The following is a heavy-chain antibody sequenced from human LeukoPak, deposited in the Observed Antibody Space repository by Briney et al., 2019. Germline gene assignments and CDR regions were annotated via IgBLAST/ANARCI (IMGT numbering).Heavy chain of an antibody. D-gene: IGHD1-1*01. V-gene: IGHV3-30-3*01. CDR2: ISYDGSNK. J-gene: IGHJ6*02. CDR1: GFTFSSYA. Sequence: GGSLRLSCAASGFTFSSYAMHWVRQAPGKELEWVAVISYDGSNKYYADSVKGRFTISRDNSKNTLYLQMNSLRAEDTAVYYCAREYDTRYYYYGMDVWGQGTTVTVSS. CDR3: AREYDTRYYYYGMDV.